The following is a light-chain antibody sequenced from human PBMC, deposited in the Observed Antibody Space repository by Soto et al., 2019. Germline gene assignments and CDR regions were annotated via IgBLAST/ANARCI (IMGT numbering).Light chain of an antibody. CDR3: QHSYSTSA. Sequence: DIQMTQSPSSLSASVGDRVTITCRASQSISSYLNWYQQKPGKAPKLLLYAASSLQSGVPSRFSGSGSGTDFTLTISSLQPEDFATYYCQHSYSTSAFGGGTKVEIK. CDR2: AAS. V-gene: IGKV1-39*01. J-gene: IGKJ4*01. CDR1: QSISSY.